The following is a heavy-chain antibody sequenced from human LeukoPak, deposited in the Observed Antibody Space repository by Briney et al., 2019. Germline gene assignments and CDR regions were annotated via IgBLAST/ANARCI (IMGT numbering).Heavy chain of an antibody. V-gene: IGHV1-46*01. CDR1: GGTFSSYA. CDR3: AREEVVTAITPFDY. J-gene: IGHJ4*02. Sequence: GASVKVSCKASGGTFSSYAISWVRQAPGQGLEWMGIINPSGGSTSYAQKFQGRVTMTRDMSTSTVYMELSSLRSEDTAVYYCAREEVVTAITPFDYWGQGTLVTVSS. D-gene: IGHD2-21*02. CDR2: INPSGGST.